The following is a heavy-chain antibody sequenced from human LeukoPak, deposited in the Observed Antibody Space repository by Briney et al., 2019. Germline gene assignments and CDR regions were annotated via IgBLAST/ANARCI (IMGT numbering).Heavy chain of an antibody. D-gene: IGHD3-16*01. CDR3: ARGTVQMGMGERFFDF. CDR1: GGSINTYY. Sequence: NTSETLSLTCSGSGGSINTYYWTWLRLSPGKGLDWIGYIYYSGTTNYNPSLKSRVSMSVDTSRNQFSLRLSSVTAADTAIYYCARGTVQMGMGERFFDFWGQGTLVTVSS. J-gene: IGHJ4*02. CDR2: IYYSGTT. V-gene: IGHV4-59*13.